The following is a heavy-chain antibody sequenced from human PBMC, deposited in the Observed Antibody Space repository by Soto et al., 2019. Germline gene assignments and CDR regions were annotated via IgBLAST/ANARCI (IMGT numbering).Heavy chain of an antibody. CDR1: GFDFSTYA. D-gene: IGHD4-17*01. Sequence: EVHLLESGGTLIQPGGSLRLSCAASGFDFSTYAMPWVRQAPGKGLGWVSGITYSGDTTYYADSVKGRFTISRDNFTNTVYLQLNSLRPDDTAMYYCAKDWPGTSSVTADYWGQGTLVTVSS. CDR2: ITYSGDTT. CDR3: AKDWPGTSSVTADY. J-gene: IGHJ4*02. V-gene: IGHV3-23*01.